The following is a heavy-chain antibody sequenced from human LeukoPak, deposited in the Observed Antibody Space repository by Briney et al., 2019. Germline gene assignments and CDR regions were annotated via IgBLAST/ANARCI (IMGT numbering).Heavy chain of an antibody. CDR2: IYYSGNT. Sequence: SETLSLTCSVSGGSLKDYYWTWLRQSPGKGLEWIGYIYYSGNTNYNPSLKSRVTISVDTSKNQFSLKLSSVTAADTAVYYCARLRTYYYGSGNLYYFDYWGQGTLVTVSS. J-gene: IGHJ4*02. CDR3: ARLRTYYYGSGNLYYFDY. V-gene: IGHV4-59*08. CDR1: GGSLKDYY. D-gene: IGHD3-10*01.